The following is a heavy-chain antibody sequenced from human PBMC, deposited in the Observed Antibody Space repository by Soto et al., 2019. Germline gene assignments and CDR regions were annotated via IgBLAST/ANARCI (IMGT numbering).Heavy chain of an antibody. CDR3: ARGNGYYDTSGDFNS. J-gene: IGHJ4*02. CDR1: GYSISSGCY. CDR2: GYHRGTS. Sequence: SETLSLTCTVSGYSISSGCYWGWIRQPPGKGLEWIGSGYHRGTSYYNPSLQSRVSISMDTSKNQFSLRLASVTAADTAVYYCARGNGYYDTSGDFNSWGQGALVTVSS. V-gene: IGHV4-38-2*02. D-gene: IGHD3-22*01.